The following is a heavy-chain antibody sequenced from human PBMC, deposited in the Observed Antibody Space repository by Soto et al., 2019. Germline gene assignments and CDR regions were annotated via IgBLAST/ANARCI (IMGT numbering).Heavy chain of an antibody. J-gene: IGHJ6*02. V-gene: IGHV3-66*01. Sequence: GGSLRLSCVASEFTVSSNYMSWVRQAPGKGLEWVSLIYSAGNTYYADSVKGRFTISRDNSKNTLYLQMNSLRAEDTAVYYCARDMVRAMDVWGQGTTVTVSS. CDR1: EFTVSSNY. CDR2: IYSAGNT. D-gene: IGHD3-10*01. CDR3: ARDMVRAMDV.